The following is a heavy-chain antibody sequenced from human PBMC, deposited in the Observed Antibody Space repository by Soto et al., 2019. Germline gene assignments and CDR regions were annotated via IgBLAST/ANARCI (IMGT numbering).Heavy chain of an antibody. V-gene: IGHV3-23*01. CDR1: GFTFRSYA. J-gene: IGHJ4*02. Sequence: GGSLRLSCAASGFTFRSYAMIWVRKAPGKGLEWVATITGTGTSTYFADSVKGRFTISRDNSRNTLYLQLNSLRAEDTAVYYFAKSHKPQSLLTKSFDSWGQGALVTVSS. CDR3: AKSHKPQSLLTKSFDS. CDR2: ITGTGTST. D-gene: IGHD2-15*01.